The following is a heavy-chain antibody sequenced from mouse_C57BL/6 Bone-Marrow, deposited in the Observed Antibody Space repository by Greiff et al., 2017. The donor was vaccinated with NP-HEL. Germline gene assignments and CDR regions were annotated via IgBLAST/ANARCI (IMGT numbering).Heavy chain of an antibody. J-gene: IGHJ3*01. CDR3: ARDGGGAY. CDR2: IDPEDGET. CDR1: GFNITDYY. Sequence: VQLQQSGAELVKPGASVKLSCTASGFNITDYYMHWVKQRTEQGLEWIGRIDPEDGETKYAPKFQGKATITADTSSNTAYLQLSSLTSEDTAVYYCARDGGGAYWGQGTLVTVSA. V-gene: IGHV14-2*01.